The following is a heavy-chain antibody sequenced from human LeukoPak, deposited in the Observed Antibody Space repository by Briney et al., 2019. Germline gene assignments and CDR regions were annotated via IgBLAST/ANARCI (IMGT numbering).Heavy chain of an antibody. CDR3: ARGNQADDY. CDR2: INPGGSST. D-gene: IGHD1-14*01. CDR1: GFTFSNYW. V-gene: IGHV3-74*01. Sequence: PGGSLRLSCAASGFTFSNYWLHWVRQVPGKGLVWASRINPGGSSTTYADSVKGRFTISRDNAKNTLYLQMNSLRAEDTAVYYCARGNQADDYWGQGTLVTVSS. J-gene: IGHJ4*02.